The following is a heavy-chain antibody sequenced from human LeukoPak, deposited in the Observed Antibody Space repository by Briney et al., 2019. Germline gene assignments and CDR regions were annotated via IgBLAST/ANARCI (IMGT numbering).Heavy chain of an antibody. Sequence: ASVKVSCKASGYALTGYYFHWVRQGPGQGLEWMGWINPNIGDTNYAEKFQGRVTLTRDTSINIAYMELSRLTSDDTAVYYCARSSGFFYYFDYWGQGTLVTVSS. CDR3: ARSSGFFYYFDY. CDR2: INPNIGDT. D-gene: IGHD3-22*01. V-gene: IGHV1-2*02. J-gene: IGHJ4*02. CDR1: GYALTGYY.